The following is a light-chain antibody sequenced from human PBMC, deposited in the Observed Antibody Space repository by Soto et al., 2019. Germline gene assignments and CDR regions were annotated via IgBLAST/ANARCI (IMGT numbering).Light chain of an antibody. V-gene: IGKV3-11*01. CDR2: GAS. CDR3: QQRSNWPTT. J-gene: IGKJ5*01. Sequence: EIVLTHSPGTLSLSPWETATLSCRASQTVRDSYLAWYQQKPGQVPRLLIYGASSRATGIPARFSGSGSGTDFTHTISSLEPEDFAVYYCQQRSNWPTTFGQGTRLEIK. CDR1: QTVRDSY.